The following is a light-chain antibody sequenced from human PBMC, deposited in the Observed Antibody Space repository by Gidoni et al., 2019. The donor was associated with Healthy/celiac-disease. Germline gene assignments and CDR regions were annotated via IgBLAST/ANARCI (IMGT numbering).Light chain of an antibody. CDR2: DDS. Sequence: SYVLTLPPSVSVAPGQTARIICGRTNIGSKSVHWYQQKPGQAPMLVVYDDSDRPSGIPERFSGSNSGNTATLTISRVEAGDEADYYCQVWDSSSDHVVFGGGTKLTVL. CDR1: NIGSKS. CDR3: QVWDSSSDHVV. J-gene: IGLJ2*01. V-gene: IGLV3-21*02.